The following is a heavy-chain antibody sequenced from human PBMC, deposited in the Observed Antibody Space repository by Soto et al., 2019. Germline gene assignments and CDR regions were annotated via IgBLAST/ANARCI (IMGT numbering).Heavy chain of an antibody. J-gene: IGHJ4*02. CDR2: ISGDGSQT. Sequence: GGSLRLSCAASGFTFTTYWMHWVRQAPGKGPVWVSRISGDGSQTRYADSVQGRFTISRDNTKNTLFLQMNSPRAEDTAVYYCVRGYFYDNAGPYFDYWGQGTLVTVSS. CDR3: VRGYFYDNAGPYFDY. CDR1: GFTFTTYW. D-gene: IGHD3-22*01. V-gene: IGHV3-74*01.